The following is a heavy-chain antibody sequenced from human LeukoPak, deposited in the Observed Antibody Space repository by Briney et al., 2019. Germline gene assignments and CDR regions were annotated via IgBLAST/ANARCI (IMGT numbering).Heavy chain of an antibody. CDR2: IYYSGST. D-gene: IGHD4-17*01. CDR1: GGSISSSSYY. Sequence: PSETLSLTCTVSGGSISSSSYYWGWIRQPPGNGLEWIGSIYYSGSTYYNPSLKSRVTISVDTSKNQFSLKLSSVTAADTAVYYCARDPFPAYGDYGGDAFDIWGQGTMVTVSS. CDR3: ARDPFPAYGDYGGDAFDI. V-gene: IGHV4-39*07. J-gene: IGHJ3*02.